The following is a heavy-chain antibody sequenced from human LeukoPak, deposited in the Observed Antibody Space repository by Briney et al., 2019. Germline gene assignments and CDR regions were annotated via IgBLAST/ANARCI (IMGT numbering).Heavy chain of an antibody. CDR3: ARVRYSXXAFDI. CDR2: IYSGGST. V-gene: IGHV3-66*01. J-gene: IGHJ3*02. Sequence: GGSLRLSCAASGFTVSSNYMSWVRQAPGKGLEWVSVIYSGGSTYYADSVKGRFTISRDNSKNTLYLQMNSLRAEDTAVYYCARVRYSXXAFDIWGQGTMVTVSS. CDR1: GFTVSSNY. D-gene: IGHD6-25*01.